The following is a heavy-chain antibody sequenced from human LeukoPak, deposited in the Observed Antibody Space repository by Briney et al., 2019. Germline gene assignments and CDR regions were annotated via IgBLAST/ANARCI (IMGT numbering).Heavy chain of an antibody. J-gene: IGHJ4*02. CDR1: GFAFSTYW. CDR2: INQDGSVK. Sequence: GGSLRLSCAASGFAFSTYWMDWVRQAPGKGLEWVGNINQDGSVKHYVDSVRRRFTISRDNARNSVYLQMNALRVEDTAVYYCTRDFAFWGQGTLVTASP. V-gene: IGHV3-7*01. CDR3: TRDFAF. D-gene: IGHD2-21*01.